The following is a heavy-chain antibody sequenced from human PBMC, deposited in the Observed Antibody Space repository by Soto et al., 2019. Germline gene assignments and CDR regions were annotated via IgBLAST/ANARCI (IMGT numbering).Heavy chain of an antibody. Sequence: SGPTLVKPTQTLTLTCTFSGFSLSTSGVGVGWIRQPPGKALEWLALIYWNDDKRYSPSLKSRLTITKDTSKNQVVLTMTNMDPADTATYYCALSRRPRLWTTNWFDPWGQGTLVTVSS. CDR3: ALSRRPRLWTTNWFDP. V-gene: IGHV2-5*01. J-gene: IGHJ5*02. CDR2: IYWNDDK. D-gene: IGHD3-10*01. CDR1: GFSLSTSGVG.